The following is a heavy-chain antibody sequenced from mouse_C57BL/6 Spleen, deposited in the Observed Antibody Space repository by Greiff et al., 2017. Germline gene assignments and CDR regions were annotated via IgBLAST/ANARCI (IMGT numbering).Heavy chain of an antibody. J-gene: IGHJ3*01. CDR2: ISSGGDYI. CDR1: GFTFSSYA. Sequence: EVKLVESGEGLVKPGGSLKLSCAASGFTFSSYAMSWVRQTPEKRLEWVAYISSGGDYIYYAATVKGRFTISRDNARNTLYLQMSSLRSEETAMYYCSSIYDYVYWFAYRGQGTLVTVSA. D-gene: IGHD2-4*01. CDR3: SSIYDYVYWFAY. V-gene: IGHV5S21*01.